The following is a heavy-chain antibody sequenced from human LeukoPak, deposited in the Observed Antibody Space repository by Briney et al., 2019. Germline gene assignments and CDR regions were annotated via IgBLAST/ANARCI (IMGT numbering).Heavy chain of an antibody. D-gene: IGHD3-10*01. V-gene: IGHV1-24*01. Sequence: ASVKVSCKVSGYTLTELSMHWVRQAPGKGLEWMGGFDPEDGETIYAQKFQGRVTMTEDTSTDTAYMELSSLRSGDTAVYYCATPTYGSGSYLDYWGQGTLVTVSS. CDR3: ATPTYGSGSYLDY. CDR2: FDPEDGET. CDR1: GYTLTELS. J-gene: IGHJ4*02.